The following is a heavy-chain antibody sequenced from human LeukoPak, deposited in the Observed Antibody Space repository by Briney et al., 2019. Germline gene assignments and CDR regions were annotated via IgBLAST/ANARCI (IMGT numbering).Heavy chain of an antibody. CDR3: ARDYDSTGYYDY. D-gene: IGHD3-22*01. J-gene: IGHJ4*02. CDR2: IYYSGST. V-gene: IGHV4-59*01. Sequence: SETLSLTCSVSGASIGSYYWSWIRQPPGKGLEWMGYIYYSGSTTYNPSLKSRVTISVDSSKNQFSLKLTSVTAADTAVYYCARDYDSTGYYDYWGQGTLVTVSS. CDR1: GASIGSYY.